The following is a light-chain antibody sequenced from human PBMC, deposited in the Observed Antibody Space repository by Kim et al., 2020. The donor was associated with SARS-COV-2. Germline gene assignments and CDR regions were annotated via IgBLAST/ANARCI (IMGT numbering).Light chain of an antibody. CDR3: SSRDSSGDHYV. Sequence: ALGQTVRITCQGDTLRSYYASWYQQKPGQAPVLVIYGENNRPSGIPDRFSGSSSGNTASLAISGAQAEDEADYYCSSRDSSGDHYVFGTGTKVTVL. CDR2: GEN. V-gene: IGLV3-19*01. CDR1: TLRSYY. J-gene: IGLJ1*01.